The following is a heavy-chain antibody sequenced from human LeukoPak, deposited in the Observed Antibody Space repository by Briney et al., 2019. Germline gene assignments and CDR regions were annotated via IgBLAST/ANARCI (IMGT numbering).Heavy chain of an antibody. CDR3: AKDLAEAGILDY. J-gene: IGHJ4*02. CDR2: IRYDGSNK. CDR1: GFTFSSYS. D-gene: IGHD3-10*01. V-gene: IGHV3-30*02. Sequence: GGSLRLSCAASGFTFSSYSMNWVRQAPGKGLEWVAFIRYDGSNKYYADSVKGRFTISRDNSKNTLYLQMNSLRAEDTAVYYCAKDLAEAGILDYWGQGTLVTVSS.